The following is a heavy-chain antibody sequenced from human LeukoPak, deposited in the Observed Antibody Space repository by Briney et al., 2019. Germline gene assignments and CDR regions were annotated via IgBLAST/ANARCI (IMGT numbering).Heavy chain of an antibody. V-gene: IGHV3-74*01. Sequence: PGGSLRLSCAASGFTFSSYWMHWVRQAPGKGLVWVSRINSDGSSTSYADSVKGRFTISRDNSKNTPYLQMNSLRAEDTAVYYCARAVRIAAAGKFDYWGQGTQVTVSS. CDR3: ARAVRIAAAGKFDY. CDR2: INSDGSST. D-gene: IGHD6-13*01. J-gene: IGHJ4*02. CDR1: GFTFSSYW.